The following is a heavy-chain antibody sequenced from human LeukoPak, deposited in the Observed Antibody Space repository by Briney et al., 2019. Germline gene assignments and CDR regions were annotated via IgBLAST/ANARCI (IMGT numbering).Heavy chain of an antibody. D-gene: IGHD6-19*01. Sequence: SETLSLTCTVSGGSISSYYWSWIRQPPGKGLEWIGDIYSSGSTNYNPSLKSRVTISVDSSKNQFSLKLSSVTAADTAVYYCARRFGTRGWVDYWGQGTLVTVSS. CDR1: GGSISSYY. V-gene: IGHV4-59*08. CDR2: IYSSGST. CDR3: ARRFGTRGWVDY. J-gene: IGHJ4*02.